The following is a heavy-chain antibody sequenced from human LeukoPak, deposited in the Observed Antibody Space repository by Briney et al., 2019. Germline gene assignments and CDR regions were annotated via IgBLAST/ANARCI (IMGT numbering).Heavy chain of an antibody. CDR1: GFTFSDYY. CDR3: ARDFLYYYDSSGFQRAHDAFDI. D-gene: IGHD3-22*01. CDR2: ISSSGSTI. J-gene: IGHJ3*02. V-gene: IGHV3-11*01. Sequence: GGSLRLSCAASGFTFSDYYMSWIRQAPGKGLEWVSYISSSGSTIYYADSVKGRFTISRDNAKNSLYLQMNSLRAEDTAVNYCARDFLYYYDSSGFQRAHDAFDIWGQGTMVTVSS.